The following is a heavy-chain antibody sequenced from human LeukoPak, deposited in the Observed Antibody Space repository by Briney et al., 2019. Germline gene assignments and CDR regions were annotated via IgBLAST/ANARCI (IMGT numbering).Heavy chain of an antibody. V-gene: IGHV3-30*18. D-gene: IGHD1-26*01. Sequence: PGGSLRLSCAASGFTFSSYGMHWVRQAPGKGLEWVAVISYDGSNKYYADSVKGRFTISRDNSKNTLYLQMNSLRAEDTAVYYCAKSAELLRTKYYFDYWGQGTLVTVS. CDR2: ISYDGSNK. CDR1: GFTFSSYG. CDR3: AKSAELLRTKYYFDY. J-gene: IGHJ4*02.